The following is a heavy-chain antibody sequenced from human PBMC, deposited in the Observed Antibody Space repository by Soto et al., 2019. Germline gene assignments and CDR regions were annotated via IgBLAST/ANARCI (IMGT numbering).Heavy chain of an antibody. Sequence: EVQLVETGGGLIQPGGSLRLSCAASGFTVSSNYMSWVRQAPGKGLEWVSVIYSGGSTYYADSVKGRFTISRDNSKNMLYLQMNSLRAEDTAVYYCAREPPTYYYDSSGYYDYWGQGTLVTVSS. V-gene: IGHV3-53*02. D-gene: IGHD3-22*01. CDR2: IYSGGST. CDR3: AREPPTYYYDSSGYYDY. J-gene: IGHJ4*02. CDR1: GFTVSSNY.